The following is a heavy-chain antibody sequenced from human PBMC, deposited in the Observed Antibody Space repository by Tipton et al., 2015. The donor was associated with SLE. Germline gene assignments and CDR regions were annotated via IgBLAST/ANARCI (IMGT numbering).Heavy chain of an antibody. J-gene: IGHJ4*02. CDR1: GGSFSGYS. CDR3: ARPRRARDYTTSAAYYLDF. CDR2: INHSGIT. D-gene: IGHD2-2*02. V-gene: IGHV4-34*01. Sequence: TLSLTCAVYGGSFSGYSWTWIRQAPRKGLEWIGDINHSGITNYNPPLKSRVTISLDTSKSQFSLRVDSVTAADTAVYYCARPRRARDYTTSAAYYLDFWGQGTLVTVSS.